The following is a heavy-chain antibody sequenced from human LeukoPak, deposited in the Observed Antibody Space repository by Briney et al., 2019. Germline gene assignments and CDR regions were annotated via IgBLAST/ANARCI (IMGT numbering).Heavy chain of an antibody. V-gene: IGHV3-23*01. D-gene: IGHD3-3*01. J-gene: IGHJ4*02. CDR1: GFTFSSYA. CDR3: AKALLEWLLYSNFDY. CDR2: ISGSGGST. Sequence: GGSLRLSCAASGFTFSSYAMSGVRQAPGKGLEWVSAISGSGGSTYYADSVKGRFTISRDNSKNTLYLQMNSLRAEDTAVYYCAKALLEWLLYSNFDYWGQGTLVTVSS.